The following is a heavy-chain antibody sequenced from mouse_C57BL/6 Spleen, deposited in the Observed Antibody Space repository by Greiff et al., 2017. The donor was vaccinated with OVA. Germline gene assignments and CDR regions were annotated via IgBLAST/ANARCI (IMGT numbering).Heavy chain of an antibody. CDR1: GYTFTSYW. CDR3: ARPVDSSGYDY. Sequence: QVQLKQPGAELVRPGTSVKLSCKASGYTFTSYWMHWVKQRPGQGLEWIGVIDPSDSYTNYNQKFKGKATLTVDTSSSTAYMQLSSLTSEDSAVYYCARPVDSSGYDYWGQGTTLTVSS. CDR2: IDPSDSYT. D-gene: IGHD3-2*02. J-gene: IGHJ2*01. V-gene: IGHV1-59*01.